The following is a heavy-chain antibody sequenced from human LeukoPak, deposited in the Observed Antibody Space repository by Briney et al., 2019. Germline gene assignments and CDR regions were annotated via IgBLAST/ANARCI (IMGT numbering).Heavy chain of an antibody. J-gene: IGHJ4*02. CDR3: ARLKGYCSGGSCYRLQYYFDY. Sequence: ASVKVSCKASGYTFTSYAMHWVRLAPGQRLEWMGWINAGNGNTKYSQKFQGRVTITRDTSASTAYMELSSLRSEDTAVYYCARLKGYCSGGSCYRLQYYFDYWGQGTLVTVSS. V-gene: IGHV1-3*01. CDR1: GYTFTSYA. D-gene: IGHD2-15*01. CDR2: INAGNGNT.